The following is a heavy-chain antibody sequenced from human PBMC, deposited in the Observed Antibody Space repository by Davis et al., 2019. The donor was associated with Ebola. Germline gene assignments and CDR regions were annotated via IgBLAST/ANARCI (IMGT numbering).Heavy chain of an antibody. V-gene: IGHV3-23*01. Sequence: GGSLRLSCAASGFTFSSYAMSWVRQAPGKGLEWVSAISGSGGSTYYADSVKGRFTISRDNSKNTLYLQMNSLRAEDTALYYCARAISSSWYGGAYYYYYGMDVWGQGTTVTVSS. CDR1: GFTFSSYA. J-gene: IGHJ6*02. CDR2: ISGSGGST. D-gene: IGHD6-13*01. CDR3: ARAISSSWYGGAYYYYYGMDV.